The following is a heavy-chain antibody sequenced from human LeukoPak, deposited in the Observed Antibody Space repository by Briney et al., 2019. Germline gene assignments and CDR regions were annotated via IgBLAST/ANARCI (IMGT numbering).Heavy chain of an antibody. J-gene: IGHJ4*02. CDR3: ARREKTYYYDTRGYYYFDY. CDR1: GGSISSSSYY. CDR2: IYYSGST. V-gene: IGHV4-39*01. D-gene: IGHD3-22*01. Sequence: SETLSLTCTDSGGSISSSSYYWGWIRQPPGKGLEWIGSIYYSGSTYYNPSLKSRVTISVDTSKNQFSLKLSSVTAADTAVYYCARREKTYYYDTRGYYYFDYWGQGTLVTVSS.